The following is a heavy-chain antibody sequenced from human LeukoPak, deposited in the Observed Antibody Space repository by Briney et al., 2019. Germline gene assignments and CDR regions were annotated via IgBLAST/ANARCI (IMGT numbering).Heavy chain of an antibody. Sequence: ASVKVSCKASGYTFTGYYMHWVRQAPGQGLEWIGWINPNSGGTNYAQKFQGRVTMTRDTSISTAYMELSRLRSDDTAVYYCARDPYYDILTGYNGEGYWGQGTLVTVSS. V-gene: IGHV1-2*02. CDR2: INPNSGGT. CDR3: ARDPYYDILTGYNGEGY. CDR1: GYTFTGYY. D-gene: IGHD3-9*01. J-gene: IGHJ4*02.